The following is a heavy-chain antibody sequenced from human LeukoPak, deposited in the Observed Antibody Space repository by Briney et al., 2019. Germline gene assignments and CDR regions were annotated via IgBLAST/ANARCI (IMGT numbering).Heavy chain of an antibody. J-gene: IGHJ3*02. V-gene: IGHV1-69*06. CDR2: FIPILGTA. CDR3: ATAEEYCSGGSCGALDI. Sequence: SVKVSCKASRGTFSSYAMSWVRQAPGQGLGWMGGFIPILGTANYVQKFQGRVTLTADKSTSTAYMELSSLRPEDTAVYYCATAEEYCSGGSCGALDIWGQGTMVTVSS. CDR1: RGTFSSYA. D-gene: IGHD2-15*01.